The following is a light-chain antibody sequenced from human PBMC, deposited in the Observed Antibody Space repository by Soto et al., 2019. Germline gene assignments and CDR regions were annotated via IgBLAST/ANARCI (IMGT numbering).Light chain of an antibody. CDR3: SSFTTSTTLV. V-gene: IGLV2-14*03. J-gene: IGLJ3*02. CDR1: NSDVGAYNY. CDR2: DVS. Sequence: QSALTQPASVSGSPGQSITISCAGSNSDVGAYNYVSWYQQHPDKAPKLIIFDVSNRPSGVPDRFSASKSGNTASLTISGLQAEDEADYYCSSFTTSTTLVFGGGTKLTVL.